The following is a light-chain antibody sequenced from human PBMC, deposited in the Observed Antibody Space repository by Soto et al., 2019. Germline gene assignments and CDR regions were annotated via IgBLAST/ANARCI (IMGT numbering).Light chain of an antibody. CDR3: SSYADSNNVL. CDR1: SSDIGRYNY. J-gene: IGLJ2*01. CDR2: EVS. Sequence: QSALTQPPSASGSPGQSVTISCAGTSSDIGRYNYVSWYQQHPGKAPKLVIYEVSKRPSGVPDRFSGSQSGNTASLTVSGLQADDEADYYCSSYADSNNVLFGGGTQLTVL. V-gene: IGLV2-8*01.